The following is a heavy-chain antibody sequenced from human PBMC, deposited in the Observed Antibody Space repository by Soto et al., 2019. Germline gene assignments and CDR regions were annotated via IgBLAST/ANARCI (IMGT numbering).Heavy chain of an antibody. J-gene: IGHJ6*02. Sequence: ASVKVSCKASGYTFTSYGISWVRQAPGQGLEWMGWISAYNGNTNYAQKLQGRVTMTTGTSTSTAYMELRSLRSDDTAVYYCAREDANYDFWSGYYTTYYYYYGMDVWGQGTTVTVSS. V-gene: IGHV1-18*01. D-gene: IGHD3-3*01. CDR3: AREDANYDFWSGYYTTYYYYYGMDV. CDR2: ISAYNGNT. CDR1: GYTFTSYG.